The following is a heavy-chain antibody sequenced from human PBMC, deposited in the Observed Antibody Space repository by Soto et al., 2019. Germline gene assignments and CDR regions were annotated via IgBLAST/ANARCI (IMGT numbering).Heavy chain of an antibody. CDR1: GGSFNSGHYY. D-gene: IGHD3-3*01. V-gene: IGHV4-61*01. CDR3: ARLGILEWLSNPTGLDP. J-gene: IGHJ5*02. CDR2: IHYTGST. Sequence: ETLSLTFSVSGGSFNSGHYYWSCIRHPPGKGLEWIGYIHYTGSTNYNPSLKSRVTISVDTSKNQFSLKLSSVTAADTAVYYCARLGILEWLSNPTGLDPWAQGTLVIVPA.